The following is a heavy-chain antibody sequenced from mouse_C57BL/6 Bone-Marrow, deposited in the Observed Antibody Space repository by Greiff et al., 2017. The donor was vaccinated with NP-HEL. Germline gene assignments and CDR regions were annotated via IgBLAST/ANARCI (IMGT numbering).Heavy chain of an antibody. CDR2: IRLKSDNYAT. V-gene: IGHV6-3*01. Sequence: VKLLESGGGLVQPGGSMKLSCVASGFTFSNYWMNWVRQSPEKGLEWVAQIRLKSDNYATHYAESVKGRFTISRDDSKSSVYLQMNNLRAEDTGIYYCTIYYGSSYGFAYWGQGTLVTVSA. CDR3: TIYYGSSYGFAY. J-gene: IGHJ3*01. CDR1: GFTFSNYW. D-gene: IGHD1-1*01.